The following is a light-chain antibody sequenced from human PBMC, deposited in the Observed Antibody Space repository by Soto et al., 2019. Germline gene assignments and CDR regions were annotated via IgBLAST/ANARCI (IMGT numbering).Light chain of an antibody. V-gene: IGLV2-14*01. Sequence: QSALTQPASVSASPGQSITISCTGTSSDIGGYNYVSWYQQHPGKAPKLMIYEVSNRPSGVSNRFSGSKSGNTASLTISGLQAEDEADYYCSSYRGGRTVFGGGTKVTVL. J-gene: IGLJ2*01. CDR1: SSDIGGYNY. CDR3: SSYRGGRTV. CDR2: EVS.